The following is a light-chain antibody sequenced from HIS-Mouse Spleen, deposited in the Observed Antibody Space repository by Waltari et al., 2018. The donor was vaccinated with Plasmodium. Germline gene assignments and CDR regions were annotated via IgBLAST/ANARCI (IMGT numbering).Light chain of an antibody. Sequence: QSALTQPASVSGSPGQSITISCTGTSSDVGSYNLVSWYQQHPGKAPKLMIYEGSKRPSWVSNRLPGSKSGNTASLTISGLQAEDEADYYCCSYAGSSTFVVFGGGTKLTVL. CDR3: CSYAGSSTFVV. CDR1: SSDVGSYNL. J-gene: IGLJ2*01. CDR2: EGS. V-gene: IGLV2-23*03.